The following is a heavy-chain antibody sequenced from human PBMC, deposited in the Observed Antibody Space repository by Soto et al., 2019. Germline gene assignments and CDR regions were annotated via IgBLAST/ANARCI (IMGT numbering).Heavy chain of an antibody. CDR2: ISGSGGST. V-gene: IGHV3-23*01. CDR3: AKVNGRYYYDSSGYSPFDY. CDR1: GFTFSSYA. J-gene: IGHJ4*02. D-gene: IGHD3-22*01. Sequence: AGGSLRLSCAASGFTFSSYAMSWVRQAPGKGLEWVSAISGSGGSTYYADSVKGRFTISRDNSKNTLYLQMNSLRAEDTAVYYCAKVNGRYYYDSSGYSPFDYWGQGTLVTVSS.